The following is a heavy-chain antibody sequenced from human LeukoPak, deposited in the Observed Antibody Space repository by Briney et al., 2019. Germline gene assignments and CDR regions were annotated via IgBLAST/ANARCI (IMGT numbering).Heavy chain of an antibody. Sequence: PSETLSLTCTVSAGSISLYNTYYWNWIRQSPGKGLEWIGYIYYSGSTSYNPSLKSRVTISVDTFRDQFSLKLSSVTAADTAVYYCARVATVTIAFDIWGQGTMVTVSS. CDR2: IYYSGST. CDR3: ARVATVTIAFDI. J-gene: IGHJ3*02. V-gene: IGHV4-59*12. CDR1: AGSISLYNTYY. D-gene: IGHD4-17*01.